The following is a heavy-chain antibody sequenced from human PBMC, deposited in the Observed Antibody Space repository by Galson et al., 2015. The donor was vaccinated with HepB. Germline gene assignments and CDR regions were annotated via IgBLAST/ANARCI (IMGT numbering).Heavy chain of an antibody. Sequence: SLRLSCAASGLTFSNFGMHWVRQAPGKGLEWVAYIRYDGGNKYYAGSVKGRFTISRDNSQNTLYLQMNSLRAEDTAVYYCARDHAMDVWGQGTTVTVSS. CDR3: ARDHAMDV. CDR1: GLTFSNFG. CDR2: IRYDGGNK. J-gene: IGHJ6*02. V-gene: IGHV3-30*02.